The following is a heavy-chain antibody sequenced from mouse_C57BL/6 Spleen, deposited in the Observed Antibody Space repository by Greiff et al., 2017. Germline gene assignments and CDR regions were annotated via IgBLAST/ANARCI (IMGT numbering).Heavy chain of an antibody. V-gene: IGHV1-69*01. CDR2: IDPSDSYT. D-gene: IGHD1-1*01. CDR1: GYTFTSYW. CDR3: ARENYYGSSRYFDV. Sequence: QVQLQQPGAELVMPGASVKLSCKASGYTFTSYWMHWVKQRPGQGLEWIGEIDPSDSYTNYNQKFKGKSTLTVDKSSSTAYMQLSSLTSEDSAVYYCARENYYGSSRYFDVWGTGNTVTVSS. J-gene: IGHJ1*03.